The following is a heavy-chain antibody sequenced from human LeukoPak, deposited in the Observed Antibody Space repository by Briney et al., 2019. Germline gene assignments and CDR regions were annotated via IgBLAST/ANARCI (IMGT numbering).Heavy chain of an antibody. CDR1: GYIFTTYG. J-gene: IGHJ6*03. CDR3: ARVGVSYYDSSGYEVDYYYYYVDV. D-gene: IGHD3-22*01. CDR2: VSAYTGQT. Sequence: GASVNVSCKTSGYIFTTYGMRWVRQAPGQTLEWMGWVSAYTGQTHFAPKFQGRLTVTTDKSTTTGYMELRSLKFDDTAVYYCARVGVSYYDSSGYEVDYYYYYVDVWGKGTTVTVSS. V-gene: IGHV1-18*01.